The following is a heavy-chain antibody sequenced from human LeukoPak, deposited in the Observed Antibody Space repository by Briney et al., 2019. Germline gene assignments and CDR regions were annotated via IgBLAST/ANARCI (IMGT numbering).Heavy chain of an antibody. CDR3: ARAFSSSWSPKPLFDY. J-gene: IGHJ4*02. CDR2: IYYSGST. V-gene: IGHV4-59*12. Sequence: SETLSLTCTVSGGSISSYYWSWIRQPPGKGLEWIGYIYYSGSTNYNPSLKSRVTISVDKSKNQFSLKLSFVTAADTAVYYCARAFSSSWSPKPLFDYWGQGTLVTVSS. D-gene: IGHD6-13*01. CDR1: GGSISSYY.